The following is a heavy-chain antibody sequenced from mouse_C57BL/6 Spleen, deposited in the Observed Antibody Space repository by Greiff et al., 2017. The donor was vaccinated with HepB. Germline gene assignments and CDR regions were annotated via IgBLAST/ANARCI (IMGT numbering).Heavy chain of an antibody. CDR1: GFTFSSYA. V-gene: IGHV5-4*01. CDR3: ARDPLIYYYGSSLFAY. CDR2: ISDGGSYT. D-gene: IGHD1-1*01. J-gene: IGHJ3*01. Sequence: EVQLVESGGGLVKPGGSLKLSCAASGFTFSSYAMSWVRQTPEKRLEWVATISDGGSYTYYPDNVKGRFTISRDNAKNNLYLQMSHLKSEDTAMYYCARDPLIYYYGSSLFAYWGQGTLVTVSA.